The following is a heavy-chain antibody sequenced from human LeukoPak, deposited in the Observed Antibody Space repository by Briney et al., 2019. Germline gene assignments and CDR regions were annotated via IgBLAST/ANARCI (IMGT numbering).Heavy chain of an antibody. D-gene: IGHD5-12*01. CDR3: ASSRAGYS. CDR2: ISGSGGST. Sequence: GGSLRLSCAASGFTFSSYVVNWVRQAPGKGLEWVSAISGSGGSTFYADSVKGPFTISRDNSKNTLYLQMNSLRAEDTAVYYCASSRAGYSWGQGTLVTVSS. V-gene: IGHV3-23*01. CDR1: GFTFSSYV. J-gene: IGHJ4*02.